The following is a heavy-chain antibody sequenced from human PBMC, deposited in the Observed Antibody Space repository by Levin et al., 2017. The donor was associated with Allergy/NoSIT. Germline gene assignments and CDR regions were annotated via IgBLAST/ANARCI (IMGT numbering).Heavy chain of an antibody. J-gene: IGHJ6*02. V-gene: IGHV4-39*07. CDR2: IYYDASA. D-gene: IGHD2/OR15-2a*01. CDR1: GGSIIDDSYY. Sequence: SCTVSGGSIIDDSYYWAWVRQPPGRGLEWLGSIYYDASAYYNPPLKTRLTISVDTTKNQFSLRGNSVTAADTAVYYCAGEPNSPYSYHSGLDVWGQGTTVTVSS. CDR3: AGEPNSPYSYHSGLDV.